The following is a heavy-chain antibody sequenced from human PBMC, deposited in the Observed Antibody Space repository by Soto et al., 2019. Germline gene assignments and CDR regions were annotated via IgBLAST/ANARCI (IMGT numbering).Heavy chain of an antibody. CDR2: MNPNSGNT. V-gene: IGHV1-8*01. J-gene: IGHJ4*02. D-gene: IGHD3-22*01. Sequence: ASVKVSGKASGVTYASDDINWGRQAAEQVLCLVGWMNPNSGNTGYAQKFQGRVTMTRNTSISTAYMELSSLRSEDTAVYYCARGRAPQNYFDSSGSSYPLYFDYWGPGILVTVSS. CDR1: GVTYASDD. CDR3: ARGRAPQNYFDSSGSSYPLYFDY.